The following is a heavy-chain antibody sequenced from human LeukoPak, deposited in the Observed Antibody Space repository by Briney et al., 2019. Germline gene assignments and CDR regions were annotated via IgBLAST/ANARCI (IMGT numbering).Heavy chain of an antibody. CDR3: AREYYHDSSGYYEVVDY. Sequence: SVKVSCKASGGTFSSYAISWVRQAPGQGLEWMGGIIPILGTANYAQKFQGRVTITADESTSTAYMELSSLRSEDTAVYYCAREYYHDSSGYYEVVDYWGQGTLVTVSS. V-gene: IGHV1-69*13. J-gene: IGHJ4*02. CDR1: GGTFSSYA. D-gene: IGHD3-22*01. CDR2: IIPILGTA.